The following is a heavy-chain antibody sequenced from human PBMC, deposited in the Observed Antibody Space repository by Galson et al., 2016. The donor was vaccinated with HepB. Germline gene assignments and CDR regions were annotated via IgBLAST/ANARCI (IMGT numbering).Heavy chain of an antibody. Sequence: PALVKPTQTLTLTCTFSGFSLTTYGMSVSWIRQPPGKTLEWLARIDWDGNKYYTPSLKTRLTIAKDNDKNQVVLTMTTADPMDTATYDCARTVQVGLPPYNVDIWGRGTLVTVSS. CDR1: GFSLTTYGMS. J-gene: IGHJ4*02. CDR2: IDWDGNK. CDR3: ARTVQVGLPPYNVDI. D-gene: IGHD1-1*01. V-gene: IGHV2-70*11.